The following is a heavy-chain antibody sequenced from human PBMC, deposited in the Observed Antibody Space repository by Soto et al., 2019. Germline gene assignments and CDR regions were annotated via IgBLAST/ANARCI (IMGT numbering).Heavy chain of an antibody. CDR1: GGSISSSSYY. J-gene: IGHJ5*02. CDR3: ARHNGYCSSTSCRAWFDP. Sequence: LSLTCTVSGGSISSSSYYWGWIRQPPGRGLEWIGSIYYSGSTYYNPSLKSRVTISVDTSKNQFSLKLSSVTAADTAVYYCARHNGYCSSTSCRAWFDPWGQGTLVTVSS. CDR2: IYYSGST. D-gene: IGHD2-2*03. V-gene: IGHV4-39*01.